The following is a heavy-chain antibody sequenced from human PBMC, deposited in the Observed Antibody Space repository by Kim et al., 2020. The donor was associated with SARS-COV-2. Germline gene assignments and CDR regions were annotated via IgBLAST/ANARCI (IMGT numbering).Heavy chain of an antibody. CDR1: GFSFSSRG. CDR3: AKIEVSGYWYFDL. V-gene: IGHV3-23*01. D-gene: IGHD2-8*02. J-gene: IGHJ2*01. CDR2: ISASGTLT. Sequence: GGSLRLSCAAFGFSFSSRGMTWVRQAPGRGPEWLSSISASGTLTYYADSVKGRFTISRDNSKNTLFLQMNSLRAEDTAVYYCAKIEVSGYWYFDLWGRGT.